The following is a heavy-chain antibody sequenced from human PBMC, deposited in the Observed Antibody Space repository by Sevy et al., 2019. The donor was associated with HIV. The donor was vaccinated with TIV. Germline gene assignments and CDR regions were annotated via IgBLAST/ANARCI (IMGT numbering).Heavy chain of an antibody. CDR2: IWNAGSNN. V-gene: IGHV3-33*01. CDR3: ARGGDFNDRSAKRDFDY. CDR1: GFTFSNYG. D-gene: IGHD3-22*01. J-gene: IGHJ4*02. Sequence: GGSLRLSCAASGFTFSNYGMHWVRQAPGKGLEWVAVIWNAGSNNYYADSVKGRFTISRDNSKNTLYLQMNSLRVEDTAVYFCARGGDFNDRSAKRDFDYWGEGTLVSVSS.